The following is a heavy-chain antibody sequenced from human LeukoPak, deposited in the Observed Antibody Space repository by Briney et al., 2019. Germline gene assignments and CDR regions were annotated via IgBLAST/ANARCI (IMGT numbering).Heavy chain of an antibody. CDR1: GFTFSSYG. CDR2: ISYDGSNK. V-gene: IGHV3-30*18. J-gene: IGHJ4*02. Sequence: GGSLRLSCAASGFTFSSYGMHWVRQAPGKGLEWVAVISYDGSNKYYADSVKGRFTISRDNSKNTLYLQMNSLRAEDTAVYYCAKSYGDYVAEAYHGSSSFDYWGQGTLVTVSS. CDR3: AKSYGDYVAEAYHGSSSFDY. D-gene: IGHD4-17*01.